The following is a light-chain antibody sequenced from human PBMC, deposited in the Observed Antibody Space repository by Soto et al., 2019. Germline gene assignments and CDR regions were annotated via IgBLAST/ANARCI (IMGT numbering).Light chain of an antibody. V-gene: IGKV3-11*01. CDR2: DTF. J-gene: IGKJ1*01. CDR1: QSIAIY. CDR3: QQRATWPWT. Sequence: IVLTQSPATLSFSPGERATLSCRASQSIAIYLAWYRQRSGQSPRLLIYDTFNRAPGIPDRFSGSGSGTDFTLTISSLEPEDFAVYYCQQRATWPWTFGQGTTVEIK.